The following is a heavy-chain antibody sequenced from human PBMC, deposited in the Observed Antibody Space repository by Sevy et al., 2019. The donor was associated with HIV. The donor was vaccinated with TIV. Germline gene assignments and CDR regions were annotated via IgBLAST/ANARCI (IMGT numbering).Heavy chain of an antibody. V-gene: IGHV3-30-3*01. CDR2: ISYDGSNK. CDR3: ARNSGGPMIVVVITYFDY. D-gene: IGHD3-22*01. CDR1: GFTFSSYA. Sequence: GGSLRLSCAASGFTFSSYAMHWVRQAPGKGLEWVAVISYDGSNKYYADSVKGRFTISRDNSKNTLYLQMNSLRAEETAVYYCARNSGGPMIVVVITYFDYWGQGTLVTVSS. J-gene: IGHJ4*02.